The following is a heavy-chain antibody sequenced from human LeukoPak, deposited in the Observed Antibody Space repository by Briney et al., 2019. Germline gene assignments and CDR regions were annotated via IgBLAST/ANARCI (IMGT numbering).Heavy chain of an antibody. Sequence: EASVKVSCKASGYTFTGYYMHWVRQAPGQGLEWMGWINPNSGGTNYAQKFQGRVTMTRDTSISTAYMELSRLRSDDTAVHYCARDPLVRGVIIQYYYYYYGMDVWGQGTTVTVSS. J-gene: IGHJ6*02. V-gene: IGHV1-2*02. D-gene: IGHD3-10*01. CDR2: INPNSGGT. CDR3: ARDPLVRGVIIQYYYYYYGMDV. CDR1: GYTFTGYY.